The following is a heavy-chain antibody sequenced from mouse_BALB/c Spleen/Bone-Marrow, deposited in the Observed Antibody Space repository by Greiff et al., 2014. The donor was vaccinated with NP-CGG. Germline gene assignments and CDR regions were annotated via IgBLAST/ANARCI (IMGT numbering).Heavy chain of an antibody. CDR2: IRSKSNDYAT. D-gene: IGHD2-4*01. V-gene: IGHV10-3*03. CDR3: VRDSDYGYYSMDY. CDR1: GFTFNTYG. Sequence: VQLQQSGGGLVQPKGSLKLSCAASGFTFNTYGMHWVCQAPGKGLEWIARIRSKSNDYATYYADSVKDRFIISRDDSQSMLYLQMNNLKTEDTAMYYCVRDSDYGYYSMDYWGQGTSVTVSS. J-gene: IGHJ4*01.